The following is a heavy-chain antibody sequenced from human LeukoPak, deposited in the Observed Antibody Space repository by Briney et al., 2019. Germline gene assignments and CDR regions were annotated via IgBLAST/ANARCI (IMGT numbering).Heavy chain of an antibody. CDR1: GYTFTCYY. Sequence: ASVKVSCKASGYTFTCYYMHWVRQAPGQGLEWMGWINPNSGGTNYAQKFQGRVTMTRDTSISTAYMELSRLRSDDTAVYYCARECWGATTRLYYFDYWGQGTLVTVSS. D-gene: IGHD1-26*01. CDR2: INPNSGGT. V-gene: IGHV1-2*02. J-gene: IGHJ4*02. CDR3: ARECWGATTRLYYFDY.